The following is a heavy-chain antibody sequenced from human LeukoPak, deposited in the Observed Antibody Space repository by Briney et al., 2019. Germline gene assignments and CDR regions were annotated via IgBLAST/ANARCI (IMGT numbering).Heavy chain of an antibody. CDR2: ISGSGGST. D-gene: IGHD3-16*02. CDR1: GFTFSSYA. V-gene: IGHV3-23*01. CDR3: ATHPNYDYVWGSYRYTPFDY. J-gene: IGHJ4*02. Sequence: GGSLRLSCAASGFTFSSYAMSWVRQAPGKGLEWVSAISGSGGSTHYADSVKGRFTISRDNSKNTLYLQMNSLRAEDTAVYYCATHPNYDYVWGSYRYTPFDYWGQGTLVTVSS.